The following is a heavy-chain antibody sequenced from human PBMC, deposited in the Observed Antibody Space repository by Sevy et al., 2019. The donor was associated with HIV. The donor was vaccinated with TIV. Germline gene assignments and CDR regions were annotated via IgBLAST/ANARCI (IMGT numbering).Heavy chain of an antibody. Sequence: GGSLRLSCAASGFTFSSYAMHWVRQAPGKGLEWVAVISYDGSNKYYADSVKGRFTISRDNSKNTLYLQMNSLRAEDTAVYYCATLSRRGYYYGYFDYWGQGTLVTVSS. D-gene: IGHD3-22*01. J-gene: IGHJ4*02. CDR3: ATLSRRGYYYGYFDY. CDR2: ISYDGSNK. CDR1: GFTFSSYA. V-gene: IGHV3-30-3*01.